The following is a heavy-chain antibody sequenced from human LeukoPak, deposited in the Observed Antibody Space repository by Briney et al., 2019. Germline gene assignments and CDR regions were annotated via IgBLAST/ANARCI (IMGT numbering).Heavy chain of an antibody. D-gene: IGHD3-10*01. CDR2: IYYSGST. V-gene: IGHV4-31*03. CDR3: AEYSYGSGSYAFDI. Sequence: SQTLSLTCTVSGGSISSGGYYWSWIRQHPGKGWEWMGYIYYSGSTYYNPSLKSRVTMSVDTSNNQFSLKLSSVTAADTAVYYCAEYSYGSGSYAFDIWGQGTMVTVSS. J-gene: IGHJ3*02. CDR1: GGSISSGGYY.